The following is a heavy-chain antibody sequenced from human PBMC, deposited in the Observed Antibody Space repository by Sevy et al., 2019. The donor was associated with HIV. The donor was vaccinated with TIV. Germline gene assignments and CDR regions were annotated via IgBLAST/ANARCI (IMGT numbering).Heavy chain of an antibody. V-gene: IGHV3-15*01. J-gene: IGHJ4*02. D-gene: IGHD6-19*01. CDR1: GFTFSNAW. Sequence: GGSLRLSCAASGFTFSNAWMSWVRQAPGKGLEWVGRIKRKSDGETTDYAAPVKGRFTISRDDSKNMVYLQMNSLKTEDTAGYYCTTGVGGAVAGPAIVFDYWGQGTLVTVSS. CDR3: TTGVGGAVAGPAIVFDY. CDR2: IKRKSDGETT.